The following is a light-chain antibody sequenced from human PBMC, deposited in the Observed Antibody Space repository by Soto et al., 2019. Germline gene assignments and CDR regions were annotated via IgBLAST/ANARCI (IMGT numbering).Light chain of an antibody. J-gene: IGKJ4*01. CDR2: TVS. CDR3: HQANSFPLT. CDR1: QGISSW. V-gene: IGKV1-12*01. Sequence: DIQMTQSPSSVSASVGDRVSITCRASQGISSWLAWYQQKPGRAPKLLIYTVSTLPSGVPSRFSGTGSGTDFTLTISSLQPEDVATYYCHQANSFPLTFGGGTKVEIK.